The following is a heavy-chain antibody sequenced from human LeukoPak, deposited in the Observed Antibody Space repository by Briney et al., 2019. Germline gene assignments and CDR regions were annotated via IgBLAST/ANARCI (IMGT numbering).Heavy chain of an antibody. CDR2: IWYDGSNK. V-gene: IGHV3-33*01. J-gene: IGHJ6*04. CDR1: GFTFSSYG. CDR3: ARDQATRGPGYGMDV. D-gene: IGHD3-10*01. Sequence: GRSLRLSCAASGFTFSSYGMHWVRQAPAKGLEGVAVIWYDGSNKYYADSVKGRFTIPRDNSKNTLYLQMNSLRAEDTAVYYCARDQATRGPGYGMDVWGKGTTVTVSS.